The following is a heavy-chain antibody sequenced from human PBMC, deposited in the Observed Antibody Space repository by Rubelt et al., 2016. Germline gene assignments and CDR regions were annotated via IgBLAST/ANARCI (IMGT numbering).Heavy chain of an antibody. V-gene: IGHV3-23*01. D-gene: IGHD2-15*01. CDR3: ARGLGRVDVFDI. CDR2: ISDIGSGT. J-gene: IGHJ3*02. Sequence: NYAMSWVRQAPGKGLEWVSAISDIGSGTYYADSVKGRFTISRDNSKKTLYMQMNSLRAEDTATYYCARGLGRVDVFDIWGQGTMVTVSS. CDR1: NYA.